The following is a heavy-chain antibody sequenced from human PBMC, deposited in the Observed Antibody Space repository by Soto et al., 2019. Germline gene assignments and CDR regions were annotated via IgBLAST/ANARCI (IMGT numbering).Heavy chain of an antibody. V-gene: IGHV4-4*02. CDR3: ARKTTVTDTIDY. Sequence: QVQLQESGPGLVKPSGTLSLTCAVSGGSISSSNWWSWVRQPPGKGLEWIGEIYHSGDTNHNPSLKSRLTMSVDKSKNQFSLNLNSVTAADTAVYYCARKTTVTDTIDYWGQGTLVTVSS. CDR1: GGSISSSNW. D-gene: IGHD4-17*01. CDR2: IYHSGDT. J-gene: IGHJ4*02.